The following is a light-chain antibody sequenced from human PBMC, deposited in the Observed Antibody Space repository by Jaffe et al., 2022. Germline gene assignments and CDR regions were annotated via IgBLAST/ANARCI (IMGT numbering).Light chain of an antibody. V-gene: IGKV2-29*02. Sequence: DIVMTQTPLALSVTPGQPASISCESSQSLQKSDGKTSLYWYLQKPGQSPQLLIYEVSSRFSGVPNRFSGSGSGTNFTLKISRVEADDVGIYYCVQGIQLPRTFGQGTKVEIK. J-gene: IGKJ1*01. CDR1: QSLQKSDGKTS. CDR3: VQGIQLPRT. CDR2: EVS.